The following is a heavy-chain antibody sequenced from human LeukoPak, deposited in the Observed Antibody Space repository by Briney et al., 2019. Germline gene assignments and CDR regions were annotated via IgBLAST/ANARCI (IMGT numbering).Heavy chain of an antibody. V-gene: IGHV4-34*01. J-gene: IGHJ4*02. Sequence: SETLSLTCAVYGGSFSGYYWSWIRQPPGKGLEWIGEINHSGSTNYNPSLKSRVTISVDTSKNQFSLKLSSVTAADTAVYYCARWVQYCTNGVCYDYWGQGTLVTVSS. CDR2: INHSGST. CDR1: GGSFSGYY. D-gene: IGHD2-8*01. CDR3: ARWVQYCTNGVCYDY.